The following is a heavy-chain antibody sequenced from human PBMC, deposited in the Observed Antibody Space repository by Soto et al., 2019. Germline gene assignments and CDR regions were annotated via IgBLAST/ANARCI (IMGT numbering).Heavy chain of an antibody. CDR3: ARAPTPTYSYDSSGSQFDP. CDR1: GGTFSSYA. CDR2: IIPIFGTA. J-gene: IGHJ5*02. Sequence: QVQLVQSGAEVKKPGSSVKVSCKASGGTFSSYAISWVRQAPGQGLEWMGGIIPIFGTANYAQKFQGRVTITADESTSTAYMELSSLRSEDTAVYYCARAPTPTYSYDSSGSQFDPWGQGTLVTVSS. D-gene: IGHD3-22*01. V-gene: IGHV1-69*01.